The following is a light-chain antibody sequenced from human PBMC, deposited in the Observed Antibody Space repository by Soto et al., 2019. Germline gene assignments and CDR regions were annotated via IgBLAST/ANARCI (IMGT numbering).Light chain of an antibody. V-gene: IGKV3-15*01. CDR1: QSVSRN. Sequence: EIVMTQSPATLSVSPGERATLSCRASQSVSRNFAWYQQKPGQAPRLLIYGASTRATGIPARFSGSGSGTEFTLSISSLQSEIFAVYFCQQYNNWSYTFGQSTKLEI. CDR3: QQYNNWSYT. J-gene: IGKJ2*01. CDR2: GAS.